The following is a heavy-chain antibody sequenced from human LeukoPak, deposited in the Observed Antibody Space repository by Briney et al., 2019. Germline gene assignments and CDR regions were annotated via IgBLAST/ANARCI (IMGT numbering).Heavy chain of an antibody. CDR1: GFTFSHFA. J-gene: IGHJ4*02. V-gene: IGHV3-23*01. Sequence: GGSLRLSCADSGFTFSHFAMSWVRQAPGKGLHWVSTISGSGNKTYDADSVKGRFTISRDNSKNTLYLQMTGLRAEDTAVYYCAKLKRVGIAPFDDWGQGILVTVSS. CDR2: ISGSGNKT. CDR3: AKLKRVGIAPFDD. D-gene: IGHD3-10*01.